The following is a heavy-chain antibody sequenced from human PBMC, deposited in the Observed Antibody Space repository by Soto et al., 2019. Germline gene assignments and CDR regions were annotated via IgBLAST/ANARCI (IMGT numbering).Heavy chain of an antibody. J-gene: IGHJ4*02. D-gene: IGHD6-19*01. Sequence: QVQLVESGGGVVQPGRSLRLSCAASGFTFSSYAMHWVRQAPGKGLEWVAVISYDGSNKYYADSVKGRFTISRDNSKNTLYLQMNSLRAEDTAVYYCERDGMAAVAGTLAFAYCGQGTLVTVSS. CDR1: GFTFSSYA. CDR2: ISYDGSNK. V-gene: IGHV3-30-3*01. CDR3: ERDGMAAVAGTLAFAY.